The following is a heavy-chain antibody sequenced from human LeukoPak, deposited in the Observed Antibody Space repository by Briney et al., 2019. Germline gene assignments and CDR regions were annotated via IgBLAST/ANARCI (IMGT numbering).Heavy chain of an antibody. CDR2: INPSDGST. Sequence: ASVKVSCKASGYTFTGYYMHWVRQAPGQGLEWMGKINPSDGSTRYAQKFQGRVTMTRDMSTSTVYMELSSLRSEDTAVYYCAIRDGYRDYWGQGTLVTVSS. CDR1: GYTFTGYY. D-gene: IGHD5-24*01. V-gene: IGHV1-46*01. J-gene: IGHJ4*02. CDR3: AIRDGYRDY.